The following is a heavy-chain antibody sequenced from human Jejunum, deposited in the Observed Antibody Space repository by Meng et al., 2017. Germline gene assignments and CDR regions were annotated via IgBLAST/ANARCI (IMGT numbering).Heavy chain of an antibody. CDR1: GFRFSNYY. CDR3: ARGHYSDPEGYSNFYYILDV. V-gene: IGHV3-11*04. CDR2: ISGSRTTI. Sequence: GESLKISCAASGFRFSNYYMTWIRQAPGKGLEWISYISGSRTTIYNADSVKGRFTISRDNAKNSLYLQMDSLRGDDTAVYYCARGHYSDPEGYSNFYYILDVCGQGTTVTVSS. D-gene: IGHD3-22*01. J-gene: IGHJ6*02.